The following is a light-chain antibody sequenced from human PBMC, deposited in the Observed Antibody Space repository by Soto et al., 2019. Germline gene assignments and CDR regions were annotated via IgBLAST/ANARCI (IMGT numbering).Light chain of an antibody. J-gene: IGLJ1*01. Sequence: QSVLTQPASVSGSPGQSITISCTGTSSDVGDYNYVSWYQQHPGKDPKLMIYEVSNRPSGVSNRFSGSKSGNTASLTISGLQAEDEADYYCSSYTSSSTYVFGTGTKLTVL. CDR3: SSYTSSSTYV. CDR1: SSDVGDYNY. CDR2: EVS. V-gene: IGLV2-14*01.